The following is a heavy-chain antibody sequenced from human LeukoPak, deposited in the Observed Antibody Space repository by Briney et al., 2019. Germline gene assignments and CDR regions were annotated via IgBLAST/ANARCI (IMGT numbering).Heavy chain of an antibody. J-gene: IGHJ4*02. V-gene: IGHV1-18*01. Sequence: ASVKVSCKASGYTFTNFGISWVRQAPGQGLEWMGWISAYNGNTNYAQKLQGRVTMTTDTSTSTAYMELRSLRSDDTAVYYCARGLQRYYGSSGYYYDHFDYWGQGTLVTVSS. CDR2: ISAYNGNT. CDR3: ARGLQRYYGSSGYYYDHFDY. D-gene: IGHD3-22*01. CDR1: GYTFTNFG.